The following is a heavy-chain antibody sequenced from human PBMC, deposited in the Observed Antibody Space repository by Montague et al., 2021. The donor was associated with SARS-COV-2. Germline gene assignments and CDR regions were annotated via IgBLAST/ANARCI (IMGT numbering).Heavy chain of an antibody. J-gene: IGHJ6*02. V-gene: IGHV2-70*01. CDR1: GFSLSTSGMC. Sequence: PALVKPTQTLTLTCTFSGFSLSTSGMCVSWIRQPPGKALEWLALIDWDDDKYYSTSLKTRLTISKDTSKNQVVLTMTNMDPVDTATYYCARIQAELWPNYYDGMDVWGQGTTVTVSS. D-gene: IGHD5-18*01. CDR3: ARIQAELWPNYYDGMDV. CDR2: IDWDDDK.